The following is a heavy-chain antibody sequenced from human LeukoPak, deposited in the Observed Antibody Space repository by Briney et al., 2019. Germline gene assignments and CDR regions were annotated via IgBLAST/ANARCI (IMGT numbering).Heavy chain of an antibody. CDR1: GGSIRSYQ. V-gene: IGHV4-59*08. D-gene: IGHD2-8*02. CDR3: AGHHPRNTVDF. Sequence: SETLSLTCTVSGGSIRSYQWSWIRQPPGKGLEWIGYISYSGFTNYNPSLKSRVTISLDTSKNQCSLKLTSVTAADTAVYYCAGHHPRNTVDFWGQGTLVTVSS. CDR2: ISYSGFT. J-gene: IGHJ4*02.